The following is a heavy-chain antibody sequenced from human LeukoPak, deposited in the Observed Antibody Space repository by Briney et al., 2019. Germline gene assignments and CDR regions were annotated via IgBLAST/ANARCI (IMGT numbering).Heavy chain of an antibody. J-gene: IGHJ5*02. V-gene: IGHV4-59*01. CDR2: VYYSGST. D-gene: IGHD3-10*01. Sequence: SETLSLTCTVSGGSISSYYWTWIRQPPGKGLEWIGYVYYSGSTNYNPSLKSRATILLDTSKNQFSLRLTSVTPADTAVYYCARGQLGSGMDDPWGQGTLVTVSS. CDR1: GGSISSYY. CDR3: ARGQLGSGMDDP.